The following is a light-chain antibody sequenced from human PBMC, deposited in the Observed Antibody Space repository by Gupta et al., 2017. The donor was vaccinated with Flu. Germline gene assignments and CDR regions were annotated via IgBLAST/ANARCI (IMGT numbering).Light chain of an antibody. CDR1: QTISDW. J-gene: IGKJ2*01. CDR2: SAS. CDR3: QQYTTYSPIT. V-gene: IGKV1-5*03. Sequence: DIQMTQSPSALSASVGDRVTITCRASQTISDWLAWYQQKPGKAPKLLISSASTLESGVPSRFSGSGSGTEFTLTISSLQPDDFATYYCQQYTTYSPITFGQGTKLGVK.